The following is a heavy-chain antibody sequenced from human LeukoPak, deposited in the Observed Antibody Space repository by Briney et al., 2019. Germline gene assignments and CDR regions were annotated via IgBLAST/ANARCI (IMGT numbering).Heavy chain of an antibody. Sequence: PGGSLRLSCAASGFTFSSYDMNWVRQAPGKGLEGVSYIRSSSSTIYYADSVKGRFTISRDNAKNSLYLQMNSLRAEDTAVYYCARDLVYYYGPPFDYWGQGTLVTVSS. CDR2: IRSSSSTI. D-gene: IGHD3-10*01. CDR3: ARDLVYYYGPPFDY. V-gene: IGHV3-48*01. J-gene: IGHJ4*02. CDR1: GFTFSSYD.